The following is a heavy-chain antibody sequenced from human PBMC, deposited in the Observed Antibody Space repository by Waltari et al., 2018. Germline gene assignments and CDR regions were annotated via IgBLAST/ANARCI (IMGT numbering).Heavy chain of an antibody. CDR1: GFTFISYG. CDR3: ARDQTTGAAFDI. Sequence: QVQLVASGGGVVQPGRSLRLSCAASGFTFISYGMHWVRQAPGKGLEWVAVIWYDGSNKYYADSVKGRFTISRDNSKNTLYLQMNSLRAEDTAVYYCARDQTTGAAFDIWGQGTMVTVSS. J-gene: IGHJ3*02. CDR2: IWYDGSNK. V-gene: IGHV3-33*01. D-gene: IGHD4-17*01.